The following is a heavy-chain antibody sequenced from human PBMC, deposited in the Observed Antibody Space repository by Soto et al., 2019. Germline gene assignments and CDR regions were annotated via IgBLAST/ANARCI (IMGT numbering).Heavy chain of an antibody. V-gene: IGHV5-51*01. J-gene: IGHJ5*02. CDR3: ARMVRDIVLVAGPSWFDP. Sequence: EVQLVQSGAEVKKPGESLKISCKGSGYSFTSYWIGWVRQMPGKGLEWMGSIYPGDSDTRYSPSFQGQVTISADKCISTAYLQCSSLKASDTAMYYCARMVRDIVLVAGPSWFDPWGQGTLVTVSS. D-gene: IGHD2-2*01. CDR2: IYPGDSDT. CDR1: GYSFTSYW.